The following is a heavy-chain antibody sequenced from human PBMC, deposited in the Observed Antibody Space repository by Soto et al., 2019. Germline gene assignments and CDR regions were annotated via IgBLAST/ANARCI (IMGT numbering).Heavy chain of an antibody. D-gene: IGHD3-22*01. CDR1: GFTFSSYG. J-gene: IGHJ3*02. V-gene: IGHV3-33*01. Sequence: GGSLRLSCAASGFTFSSYGMHWVRQAPGKGLEWVAVIWYDGSNKYYADSVKGRFTISRDNSKNTLNLQMNSLRAEDTAVYYCAREYYDSSGSDAFDIWGQGTRVTVSS. CDR2: IWYDGSNK. CDR3: AREYYDSSGSDAFDI.